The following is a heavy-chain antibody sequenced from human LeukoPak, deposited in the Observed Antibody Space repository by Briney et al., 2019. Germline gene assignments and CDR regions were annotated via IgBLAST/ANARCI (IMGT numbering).Heavy chain of an antibody. CDR1: GYSSSSYG. V-gene: IGHV5-10-1*01. CDR2: IDPSDSYT. J-gene: IGHJ4*02. CDR3: ARYEGIGSYYSH. Sequence: PGESLKFSCKGSGYSSSSYGINWVRQMPGKGLEWMGRIDPSDSYTNYNPSFQGHVTISADKSISTAYLQWSSLMASDTAMYYCARYEGIGSYYSHWRRGTLVTVSS. D-gene: IGHD1-26*01.